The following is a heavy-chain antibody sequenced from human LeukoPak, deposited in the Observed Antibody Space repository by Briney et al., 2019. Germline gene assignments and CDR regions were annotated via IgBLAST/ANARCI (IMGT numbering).Heavy chain of an antibody. V-gene: IGHV3-21*04. Sequence: GGSLRLSCAASGFTFSSYSMNWVRQAPGKGLEWVSSISSSSSYIYYADSVKGRFTISRDNAKNSLYLQMNSLRAEDTALYYCARGSGDYVWGSYRYTDYWGQGTLVTVSS. CDR3: ARGSGDYVWGSYRYTDY. D-gene: IGHD3-16*02. J-gene: IGHJ4*02. CDR1: GFTFSSYS. CDR2: ISSSSSYI.